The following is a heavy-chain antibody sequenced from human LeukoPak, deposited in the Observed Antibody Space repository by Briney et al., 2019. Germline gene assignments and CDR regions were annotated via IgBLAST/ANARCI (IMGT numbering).Heavy chain of an antibody. CDR2: INSDGSEG. CDR3: ARSSYSSSSSV. CDR1: GFTFSGFW. Sequence: GGSLRLSCAVSGFTFSGFWMSWSRQAPGKGLEWVASINSDGSEGYYADVVKGRFTISRDNAKNSQYLQINSLRAEDTAVYYCARSSYSSSSSVWGQGTMGTVSS. D-gene: IGHD6-6*01. J-gene: IGHJ3*01. V-gene: IGHV3-7*03.